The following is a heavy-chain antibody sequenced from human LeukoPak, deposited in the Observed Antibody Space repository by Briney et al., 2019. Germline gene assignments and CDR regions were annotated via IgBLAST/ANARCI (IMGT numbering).Heavy chain of an antibody. J-gene: IGHJ3*01. CDR3: ARDASSGTYFSYAFDV. Sequence: GGSLRLSCAASDFSFSTNWMSWVRQAPGRGLEWVANIKQDGSEVYYVDSVKGRFTISRDNAKNSLYLQMNTLRAEDMAIYYCARDASSGTYFSYAFDVWGLGTMVTVSS. CDR1: DFSFSTNW. V-gene: IGHV3-7*01. D-gene: IGHD1-26*01. CDR2: IKQDGSEV.